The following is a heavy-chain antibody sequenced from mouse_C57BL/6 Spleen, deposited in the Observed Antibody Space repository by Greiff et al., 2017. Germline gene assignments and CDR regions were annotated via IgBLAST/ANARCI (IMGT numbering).Heavy chain of an antibody. D-gene: IGHD2-4*01. CDR3: ARNHDYDDGPFAY. CDR1: GFSLTSYG. CDR2: IWSGGST. J-gene: IGHJ3*01. Sequence: VQVVESGPGLVQPSQSLSITCTVSGFSLTSYGVHWVRQSPGKGLEWLGVIWSGGSTDYNAAFISRLSISKDNSKSQVFFKMNSLQADDTAIYYCARNHDYDDGPFAYWGQGTLVTVSA. V-gene: IGHV2-2*01.